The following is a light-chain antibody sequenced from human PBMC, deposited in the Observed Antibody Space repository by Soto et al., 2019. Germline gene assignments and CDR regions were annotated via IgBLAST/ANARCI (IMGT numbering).Light chain of an antibody. CDR1: QRVGNY. J-gene: IGKJ4*01. Sequence: EIVLTQSPATLSLSPGESATLSCRASQRVGNYLAWYQLKPGQAPRLLIYDAFNRPTGIPARFSGSGSGTACTLTITSLEPADFAMYYWQQRSYWPRSFTFGRGTRVVIK. CDR3: QQRSYWPRSFT. V-gene: IGKV3-11*01. CDR2: DAF.